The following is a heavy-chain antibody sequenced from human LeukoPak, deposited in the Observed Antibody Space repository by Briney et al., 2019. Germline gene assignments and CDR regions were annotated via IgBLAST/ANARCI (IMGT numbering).Heavy chain of an antibody. V-gene: IGHV1-2*02. J-gene: IGHJ4*02. D-gene: IGHD6-13*01. CDR1: GYTFSGYY. CDR2: INPTSGGT. Sequence: ASVKVSCKTSGYTFSGYYLHWVRQAPGQGLEWMGWINPTSGGTKFAQKFQGRVTMTRDTSISTAYMELYSLRSDDTAVYYCARGALEQQLFIHFDYWGQGTLVTVSS. CDR3: ARGALEQQLFIHFDY.